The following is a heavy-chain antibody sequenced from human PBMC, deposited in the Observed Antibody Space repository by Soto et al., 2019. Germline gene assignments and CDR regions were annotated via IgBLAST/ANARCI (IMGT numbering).Heavy chain of an antibody. D-gene: IGHD2-15*01. CDR1: GGSISSGGYY. CDR2: IYYSGST. V-gene: IGHV4-31*03. J-gene: IGHJ4*02. CDR3: SRELFGGYSPAAY. Sequence: PSETLSLTCTVSGGSISSGGYYWSWIRQHPGKGLEWIGYIYYSGSTYYNPSLKSRVTISVDTSKNQFSLKLSSVTAADTAVYYCSRELFGGYSPAAYCGQGTLVTVSS.